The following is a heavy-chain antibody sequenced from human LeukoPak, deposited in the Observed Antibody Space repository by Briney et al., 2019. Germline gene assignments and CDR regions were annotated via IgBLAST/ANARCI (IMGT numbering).Heavy chain of an antibody. J-gene: IGHJ4*02. Sequence: GGSLRLSCAASGFTFDDYAMHWVRQAPGKGLEWVSGISWNSGSIGYADSVKGRFTISRDNAKNSLYLQMNSLRAEDTALYYCAKDKQRIAAAGIFVYWGQGTLVTVSS. CDR3: AKDKQRIAAAGIFVY. V-gene: IGHV3-9*01. D-gene: IGHD6-13*01. CDR2: ISWNSGSI. CDR1: GFTFDDYA.